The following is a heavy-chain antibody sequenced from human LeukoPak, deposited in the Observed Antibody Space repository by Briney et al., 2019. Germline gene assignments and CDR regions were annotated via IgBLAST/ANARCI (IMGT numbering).Heavy chain of an antibody. CDR1: GYTFTGYY. D-gene: IGHD3-22*01. J-gene: IGHJ4*02. CDR2: INPNSGGT. Sequence: ASVKVSCKASGYTFTGYYMHWVRQAPGQGLEWMGWINPNSGGTNYAQKFQGRVTMIRDTSISTAYMELSRLRSDDTAVYYCARSTMIVVVIDYWGQGTLVTVSS. CDR3: ARSTMIVVVIDY. V-gene: IGHV1-2*02.